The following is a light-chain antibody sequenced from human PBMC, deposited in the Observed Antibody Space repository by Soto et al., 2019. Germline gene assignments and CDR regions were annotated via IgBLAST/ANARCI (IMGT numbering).Light chain of an antibody. CDR2: KAS. V-gene: IGKV1-5*03. CDR1: QSISGW. J-gene: IGKJ1*01. Sequence: DIQMTQSPSTLSASVGDRITITCRASQSISGWLAWYLQKPGKAPKLLIYKASTLESGVPSRFSGSGSGTEFTLTISSLQTDDFATYYCQQYNNYWTFGQGTKVDIX. CDR3: QQYNNYWT.